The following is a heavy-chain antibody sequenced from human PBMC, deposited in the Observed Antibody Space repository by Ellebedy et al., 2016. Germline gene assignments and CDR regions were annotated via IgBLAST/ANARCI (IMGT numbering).Heavy chain of an antibody. CDR1: AYTFSNYA. CDR3: VRAYGAFSWFDP. D-gene: IGHD4-17*01. Sequence: ASVKVSCKASAYTFSNYALHRVRQAPGQRLEWMGWINTVNGDRKYSQKLKGRVTFTTDTSATTAYMELSDLGSEDTSLYYCVRAYGAFSWFDPWGQGTLSPSPQ. V-gene: IGHV1-3*04. CDR2: INTVNGDR. J-gene: IGHJ5*02.